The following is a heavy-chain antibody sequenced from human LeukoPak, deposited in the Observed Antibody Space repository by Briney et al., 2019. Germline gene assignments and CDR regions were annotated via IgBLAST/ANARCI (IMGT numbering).Heavy chain of an antibody. CDR1: GYTFTSYY. CDR2: INPSGGST. J-gene: IGHJ4*02. Sequence: ASVKVSCKASGYTFTSYYMHWVRQAPGQGLEWMGIINPSGGSTSYAQKFQGRVTMTRDTSTSTVYMELSSLRSEDTAVYYCTKGRNSGSFYRGWGGEFDYWGQGILVAVSS. D-gene: IGHD1-26*01. CDR3: TKGRNSGSFYRGWGGEFDY. V-gene: IGHV1-46*01.